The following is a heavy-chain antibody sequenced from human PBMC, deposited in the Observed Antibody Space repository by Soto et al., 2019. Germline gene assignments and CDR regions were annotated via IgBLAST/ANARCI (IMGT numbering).Heavy chain of an antibody. D-gene: IGHD3-22*01. CDR3: ARYETNDSSGYYPLDI. J-gene: IGHJ3*02. CDR2: IYYIGST. Sequence: SETLSLTCTVSGGSISSGGYYWSWIRHHPGKGLEWIGYIYYIGSTYYNPSLKSRVTISVETSKNQFSLKLSSVTAADTAVYYCARYETNDSSGYYPLDIWGQGTMVTVSS. V-gene: IGHV4-31*03. CDR1: GGSISSGGYY.